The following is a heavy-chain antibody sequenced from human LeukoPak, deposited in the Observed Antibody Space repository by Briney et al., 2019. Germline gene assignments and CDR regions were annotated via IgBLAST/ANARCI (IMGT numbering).Heavy chain of an antibody. CDR2: ITTSSSYI. V-gene: IGHV3-21*01. Sequence: GGSLRLSCAASGFTFSSYSMNWVRQAPGKGLEWVSSITTSSSYIYYADSVKGRFTIPRDNAKNSLYLQMNSLRAEDTAVYYCARHVVAVGFDYWGQGTLVTVSS. CDR3: ARHVVAVGFDY. CDR1: GFTFSSYS. D-gene: IGHD3-22*01. J-gene: IGHJ4*02.